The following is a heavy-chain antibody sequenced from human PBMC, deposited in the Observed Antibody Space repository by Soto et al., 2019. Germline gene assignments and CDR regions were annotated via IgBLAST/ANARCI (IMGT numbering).Heavy chain of an antibody. J-gene: IGHJ4*02. Sequence: QVQLLQSGAEVKKPGASVKVSCKASDKTFLSYGISWVRQGPGQGLEWMGWISPYNGNTNYAQKRQGRVTMTTDTSTSTAYMERRSMRSDDTAVYYCATQIDTVRVFSDGGQGTLVPVSS. V-gene: IGHV1-18*01. D-gene: IGHD5-18*01. CDR3: ATQIDTVRVFSD. CDR2: ISPYNGNT. CDR1: DKTFLSYG.